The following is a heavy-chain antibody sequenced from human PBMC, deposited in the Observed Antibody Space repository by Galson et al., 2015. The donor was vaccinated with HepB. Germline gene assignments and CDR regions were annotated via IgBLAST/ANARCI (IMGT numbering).Heavy chain of an antibody. CDR3: ARDLGRGGIVVVPEEFDY. CDR1: GFTFSSYS. D-gene: IGHD3-22*01. V-gene: IGHV3-21*01. J-gene: IGHJ4*02. Sequence: SLRLSCAASGFTFSSYSMNWVRQAPGKGLEWVSSISSSSSYIYYADSVKGRFTISGDNAKNSLYLQMNSLRAEDTAVYYCARDLGRGGIVVVPEEFDYWGQGTLVTVSS. CDR2: ISSSSSYI.